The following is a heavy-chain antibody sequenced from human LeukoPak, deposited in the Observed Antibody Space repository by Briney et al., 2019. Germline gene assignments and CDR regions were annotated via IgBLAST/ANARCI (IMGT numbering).Heavy chain of an antibody. CDR2: IYYSGST. V-gene: IGHV4-59*01. CDR3: ARDRGNYYGSGSYYDWFDP. Sequence: SETLSLSCTVSGGSISSYYWSWIRQPPGKGLEWIGYIYYSGSTNYNPSLKSRVTIPVETSKNQFSLKLSSVTAADTAVYYCARDRGNYYGSGSYYDWFDPWGQGTLVTVSS. CDR1: GGSISSYY. D-gene: IGHD3-10*01. J-gene: IGHJ5*02.